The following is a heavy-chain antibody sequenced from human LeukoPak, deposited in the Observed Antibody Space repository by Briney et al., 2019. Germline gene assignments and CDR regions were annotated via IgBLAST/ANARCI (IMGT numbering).Heavy chain of an antibody. D-gene: IGHD3-9*01. J-gene: IGHJ4*02. V-gene: IGHV1-69*05. CDR2: IIPIFGTA. CDR3: ARDQYDILTGYRLDY. Sequence: SVKVSCKASGGTFSSYAISWVRQAPGQGLEWMGRIIPIFGTANYAQKFQGRVTITTDESTSTAYMELGSLRSEDTAVYYCARDQYDILTGYRLDYWGQGTLVTVSS. CDR1: GGTFSSYA.